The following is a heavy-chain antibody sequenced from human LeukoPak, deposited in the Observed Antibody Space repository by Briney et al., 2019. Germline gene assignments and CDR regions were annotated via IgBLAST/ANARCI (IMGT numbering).Heavy chain of an antibody. V-gene: IGHV1-69-2*01. J-gene: IGHJ4*02. CDR2: VDPEDGET. D-gene: IGHD3-10*01. Sequence: ASVKVSCKVSGYTFTDYYMHWVQQAPRKGLEWMGLVDPEDGETIYAEKFQGRVTITADTSTDTAYMELSSLRSEDTAVYYCATEFMVRGVLHYWGQGTLVTVSS. CDR3: ATEFMVRGVLHY. CDR1: GYTFTDYY.